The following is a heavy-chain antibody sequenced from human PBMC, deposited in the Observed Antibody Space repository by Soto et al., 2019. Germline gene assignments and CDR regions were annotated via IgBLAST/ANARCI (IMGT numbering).Heavy chain of an antibody. Sequence: QVQLQASGPGLVKPSETLSLTCTVSGGSISSYYWSWIRQPPGKGLEWIGYIYYSGSTNYNPSLKSRDTISVDTSKNQFSLKLSSVTAADTALYYCARTYGRNFDYWGQGTLVTVSS. CDR1: GGSISSYY. CDR2: IYYSGST. V-gene: IGHV4-59*01. J-gene: IGHJ4*02. D-gene: IGHD3-10*01. CDR3: ARTYGRNFDY.